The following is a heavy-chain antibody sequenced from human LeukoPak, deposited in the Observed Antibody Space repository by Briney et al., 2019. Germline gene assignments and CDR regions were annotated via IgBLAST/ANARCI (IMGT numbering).Heavy chain of an antibody. CDR3: ATEGGSLEKINY. Sequence: GKSLRLSCAASGFTFSSYGMLWVRQAPGKGLEWVAVIWYDGSNKYYADSVKGRFTISRDNSKNTLYLQMNSLRAEDTAVYYCATEGGSLEKINYWGQGTLVTVSS. CDR2: IWYDGSNK. CDR1: GFTFSSYG. J-gene: IGHJ4*02. D-gene: IGHD5-24*01. V-gene: IGHV3-33*01.